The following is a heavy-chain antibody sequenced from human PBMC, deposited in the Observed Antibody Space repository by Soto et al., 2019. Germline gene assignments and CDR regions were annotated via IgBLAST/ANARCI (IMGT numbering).Heavy chain of an antibody. J-gene: IGHJ6*02. CDR2: ISPSGGST. CDR3: ARDQVYYYDSSGYPPYGMDV. CDR1: GYTFTSYY. V-gene: IGHV1-46*01. D-gene: IGHD3-22*01. Sequence: ASVKVSCKASGYTFTSYYMHWVRQAPGQGLEWMGIISPSGGSTSYAQKFQGRVTMTRDTSTSTVYMELSSLRSEDTAVYYCARDQVYYYDSSGYPPYGMDVWGQGTTVTVSS.